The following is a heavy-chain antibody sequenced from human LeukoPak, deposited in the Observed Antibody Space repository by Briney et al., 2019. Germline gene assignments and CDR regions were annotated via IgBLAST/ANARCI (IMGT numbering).Heavy chain of an antibody. J-gene: IGHJ4*02. CDR2: ISGSGGST. V-gene: IGHV3-23*01. D-gene: IGHD2-15*01. CDR3: AKNPARRESGYFDY. CDR1: GFTFSSYA. Sequence: PGGSLRLSCAACGFTFSSYAMSWVRQAPGKGLEWVSAISGSGGSTYYADSVKGRFTISRDNSKNTLYLQMNSLRAEDTAVYYCAKNPARRESGYFDYWGQGTLVTVSS.